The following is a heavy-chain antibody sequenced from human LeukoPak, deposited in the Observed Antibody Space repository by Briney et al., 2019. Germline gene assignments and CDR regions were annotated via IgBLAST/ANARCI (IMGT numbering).Heavy chain of an antibody. D-gene: IGHD6-19*01. CDR1: GYTFTGYY. V-gene: IGHV1-2*02. CDR2: INPNSGGT. J-gene: IGHJ4*02. CDR3: ATPYSSGWYSLDFDY. Sequence: ASVKVSCKASGYTFTGYYMHWVRQAPGQGLEWMGWINPNSGGTNYAQKFQGRVTMTRDTSISTAYMELGRLRSDDTAVYYCATPYSSGWYSLDFDYWGQGTLVTVSS.